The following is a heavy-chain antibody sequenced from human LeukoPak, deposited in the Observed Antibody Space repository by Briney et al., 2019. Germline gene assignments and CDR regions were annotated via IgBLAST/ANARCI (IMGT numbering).Heavy chain of an antibody. V-gene: IGHV1-2*02. D-gene: IGHD1-26*01. Sequence: GASVKVSCKASGGTFSSYAISWVRQAPGQGLEWMGWINPNSGGTNYAQKFQGGVTMTRDTSISTAYMELSRLRSDDTAVYYCARADSGSQSRALDIWGQGTMVTVSS. CDR3: ARADSGSQSRALDI. CDR2: INPNSGGT. J-gene: IGHJ3*02. CDR1: GGTFSSYA.